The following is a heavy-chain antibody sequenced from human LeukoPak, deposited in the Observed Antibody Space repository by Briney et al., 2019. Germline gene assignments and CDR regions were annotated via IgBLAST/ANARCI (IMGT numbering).Heavy chain of an antibody. V-gene: IGHV3-11*01. CDR3: ARDASGDMYFFDY. CDR2: ISSSGYTT. CDR1: GFTSRNSY. Sequence: GGSLRLSCAASGFTSRNSYMSWMRQAPGKGLELVSYISSSGYTTYYADSVKGRFTISRDNAKNSLYLQMNSLRAEDMAIYYCARDASGDMYFFDYWGQGALVIVSS. D-gene: IGHD4-17*01. J-gene: IGHJ4*02.